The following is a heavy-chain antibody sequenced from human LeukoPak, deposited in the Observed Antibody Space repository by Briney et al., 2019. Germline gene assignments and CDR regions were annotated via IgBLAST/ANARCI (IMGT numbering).Heavy chain of an antibody. Sequence: PGGSLRLSCAASGFTFSSYSMNWVRQAPGKGLEWVSSISSSSSYIYYADSVKGRFTISRDNAKNSLYLQMNSLRAEDTAVYYCARDRVVPAANWYYYGMDVWGQGTTVTVSS. CDR1: GFTFSSYS. D-gene: IGHD2-2*01. CDR3: ARDRVVPAANWYYYGMDV. J-gene: IGHJ6*02. CDR2: ISSSSSYI. V-gene: IGHV3-21*01.